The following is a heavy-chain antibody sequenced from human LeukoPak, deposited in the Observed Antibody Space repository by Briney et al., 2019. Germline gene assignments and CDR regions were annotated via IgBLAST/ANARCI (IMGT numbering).Heavy chain of an antibody. J-gene: IGHJ4*02. CDR1: GGSISSYY. Sequence: SETLSLTCTVSGGSISSYYWSWMRQPAGKGLEWIGRIYTSGRINYNPSLKSRVTMSVDTSKNQFSLKLSSVAAADTAVYYCARPVAVGDKAGFDYWGQGTLVTVSS. CDR2: IYTSGRI. D-gene: IGHD6-19*01. V-gene: IGHV4-4*07. CDR3: ARPVAVGDKAGFDY.